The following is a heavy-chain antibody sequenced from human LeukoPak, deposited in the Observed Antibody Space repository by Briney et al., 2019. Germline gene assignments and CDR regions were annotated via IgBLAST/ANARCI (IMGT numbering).Heavy chain of an antibody. J-gene: IGHJ3*02. CDR1: GFTFDDYA. D-gene: IGHD1-26*01. V-gene: IGHV3-9*01. Sequence: GRSLRLSCAASGFTFDDYAMHRVRQAPGKGLEWVSGISWNSGSIGYADSVKGRFTISRDNAKNSLYLQMNSLKAEDTALYYCAKAVGATLARAFDIWGQGTMVTVSS. CDR3: AKAVGATLARAFDI. CDR2: ISWNSGSI.